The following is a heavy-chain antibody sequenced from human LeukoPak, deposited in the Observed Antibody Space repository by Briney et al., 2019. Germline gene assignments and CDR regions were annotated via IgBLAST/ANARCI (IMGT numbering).Heavy chain of an antibody. D-gene: IGHD2-15*01. J-gene: IGHJ4*02. Sequence: SQTLSLTCSVSGGSISSGGYYWSWIRQHPGKGLEWIGNIYYSGSTYYNPFLKSRVTISVDTSENQFSLKLTSVTAADTAVYYCASRCPSYCTGGSCYSCDYWGRGTLVTVSS. V-gene: IGHV4-31*03. CDR2: IYYSGST. CDR1: GGSISSGGYY. CDR3: ASRCPSYCTGGSCYSCDY.